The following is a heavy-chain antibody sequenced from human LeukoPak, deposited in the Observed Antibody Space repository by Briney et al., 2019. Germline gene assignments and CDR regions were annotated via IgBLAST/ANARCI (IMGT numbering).Heavy chain of an antibody. CDR2: INPSGGST. Sequence: PLASVKVSCKASGYSFTSYHIHWVRQAPGQGLEWMGFINPSGGSTNYAQKFQGRVTMTRDMSTSTVYMELSSLRSEDTAVYYCARDRKPYLEALRRGDYFDYWGQGTLVTVSS. V-gene: IGHV1-46*01. D-gene: IGHD3-16*01. J-gene: IGHJ4*02. CDR1: GYSFTSYH. CDR3: ARDRKPYLEALRRGDYFDY.